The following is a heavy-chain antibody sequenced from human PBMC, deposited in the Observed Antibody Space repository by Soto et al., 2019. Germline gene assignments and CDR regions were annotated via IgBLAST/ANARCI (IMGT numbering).Heavy chain of an antibody. V-gene: IGHV3-48*01. CDR2: ISSSGDII. CDR1: GFTFSSYW. J-gene: IGHJ4*02. Sequence: GGSLRLSCAASGFTFSSYWMDWVRQAPGKGLEWVSYISSSGDIIYYADPVKGRFTISRDNAKNSLYLQMNSLRAEDTAVYYCARDLGYYASDGYFDYWGQGTVVTVSS. D-gene: IGHD3-22*01. CDR3: ARDLGYYASDGYFDY.